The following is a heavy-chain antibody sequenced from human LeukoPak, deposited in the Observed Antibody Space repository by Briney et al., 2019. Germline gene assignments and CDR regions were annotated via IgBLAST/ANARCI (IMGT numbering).Heavy chain of an antibody. Sequence: GGSLRLSCAASGFTFRNYWLSWVRQAPGKGLEWVANIKFDGIEKYYVDSVKGRFAISRDNAKNSLYLQMNSLRAEDTAVYYCATYSSLNRREFQYWGQGTLLTVSS. CDR3: ATYSSLNRREFQY. CDR1: GFTFRNYW. V-gene: IGHV3-7*01. CDR2: IKFDGIEK. D-gene: IGHD3-22*01. J-gene: IGHJ1*01.